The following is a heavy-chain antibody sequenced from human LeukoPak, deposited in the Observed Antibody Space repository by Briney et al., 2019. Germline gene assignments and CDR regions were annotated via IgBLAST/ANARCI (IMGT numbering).Heavy chain of an antibody. CDR3: AIDLHYYGSGSYLFFDY. V-gene: IGHV3-23*01. D-gene: IGHD3-10*01. CDR1: GFTFSSYA. CDR2: ITGSGGST. Sequence: GGSLRLSCAASGFTFSSYAMSWVRQAPGKGLEWVSAITGSGGSTYYADSVKGRFTISRDNSRNTLYLQMNSLRAEDTAVYYCAIDLHYYGSGSYLFFDYWGQGTLVTVSS. J-gene: IGHJ4*02.